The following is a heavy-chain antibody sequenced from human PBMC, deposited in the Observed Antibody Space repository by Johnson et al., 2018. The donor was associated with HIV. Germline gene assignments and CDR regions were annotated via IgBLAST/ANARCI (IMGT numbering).Heavy chain of an antibody. CDR2: ISYDGTNK. CDR1: GFTFSSYG. J-gene: IGHJ3*02. CDR3: AKDWGERYFDWTYDAFDI. V-gene: IGHV3-30*19. Sequence: VQLVESGGGVVQPGGSLRLSCAASGFTFSSYGMHWVRQAPGKGLEWVAVISYDGTNKYYADPVKGRFTVSRDNSKNTLYLQMNSLRAEDTAVYYCAKDWGERYFDWTYDAFDIWGQGTMVTVSS. D-gene: IGHD3-9*01.